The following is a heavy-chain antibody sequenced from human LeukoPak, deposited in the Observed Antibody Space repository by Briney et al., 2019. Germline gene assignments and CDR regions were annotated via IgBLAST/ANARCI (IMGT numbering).Heavy chain of an antibody. Sequence: SGTLSLTCAVSNASISSSNWWSWVRQSPEKGLEWIGEIYHSGSTNYNPSLKSRVTISVDTSKNQFSLKLSSVTAADTAVYYCARGYSSGEVLLSDTGREPKFDYWGQGTLVTVSS. D-gene: IGHD2/OR15-2a*01. CDR3: ARGYSSGEVLLSDTGREPKFDY. CDR2: IYHSGST. J-gene: IGHJ4*02. V-gene: IGHV4-4*02. CDR1: NASISSSNW.